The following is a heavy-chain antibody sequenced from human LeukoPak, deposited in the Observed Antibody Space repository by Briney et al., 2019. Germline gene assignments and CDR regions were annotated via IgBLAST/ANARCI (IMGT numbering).Heavy chain of an antibody. CDR1: GFTFSDYY. J-gene: IGHJ4*02. Sequence: PGGSLRLSCAASGFTFSDYYMSWIRQAPGKGLEWVSYITNSGTSTAYADSVKGRFTISRDNAKNSLYLQMNSLRAEDTAVYYCARGATVTRDFDYWGQGTLVTVSS. CDR3: ARGATVTRDFDY. CDR2: ITNSGTST. V-gene: IGHV3-11*05. D-gene: IGHD4-17*01.